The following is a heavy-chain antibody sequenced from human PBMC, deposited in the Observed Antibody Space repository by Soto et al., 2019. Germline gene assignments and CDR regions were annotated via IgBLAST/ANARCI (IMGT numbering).Heavy chain of an antibody. CDR1: GFTFSSYG. V-gene: IGHV3-30*18. Sequence: PGGSLRLSCAASGFTFSSYGMHWVRQAPGKGLEWVAVISYDGSNKYYADSVKGRFTISRDNSKNTLYLQMNSLRAEDTAVYYCAKDTAVAGISFLQLYYYYGMDVWGQGTTVTVSS. CDR3: AKDTAVAGISFLQLYYYYGMDV. J-gene: IGHJ6*02. D-gene: IGHD6-19*01. CDR2: ISYDGSNK.